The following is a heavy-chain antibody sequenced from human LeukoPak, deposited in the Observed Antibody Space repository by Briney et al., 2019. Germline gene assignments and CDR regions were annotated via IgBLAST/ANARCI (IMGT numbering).Heavy chain of an antibody. Sequence: SETLSLTCTVSGGSISSGVYYWNWIRQHPGKGLEWIGYIYYSGSAYYNLSLKSRVTISVDTSKNQFSLKLSSVTAADTAVYYCARDHNELIETCYGMDVWGQGTTVTVSS. CDR2: IYYSGSA. CDR1: GGSISSGVYY. CDR3: ARDHNELIETCYGMDV. J-gene: IGHJ6*02. V-gene: IGHV4-31*03. D-gene: IGHD3-10*01.